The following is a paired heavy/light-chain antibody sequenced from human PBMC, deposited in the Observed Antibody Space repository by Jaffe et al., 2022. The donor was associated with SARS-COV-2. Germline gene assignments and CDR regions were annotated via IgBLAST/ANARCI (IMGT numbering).Heavy chain of an antibody. CDR3: ATSLVDCTNGVCYNWYFDL. D-gene: IGHD2-8*01. CDR1: GFTFSNAW. V-gene: IGHV3-15*01. Sequence: EVQLVESGGGLVKPGGSLRVSCAVSGFTFSNAWMSWVRQAPGKGLEWVGRIKSKTDGGTTDYAAPVKGRFTISRDDSKNTLFLQMNSLQTEDTAVYYCATSLVDCTNGVCYNWYFDLWGRGTLVTVSS. J-gene: IGHJ2*01. CDR2: IKSKTDGGTT.
Light chain of an antibody. J-gene: IGKJ1*01. CDR1: QSVSSN. CDR3: QQYNNWPRWT. Sequence: ETVMTQSPATLSVSPGERATLSCRASQSVSSNLAWYQQKPGQAPRLLIYGASTRATGIPARFSGSGSGTEFTLTISSLQSEDFAVYYCQQYNNWPRWTFGQGTKVEIK. CDR2: GAS. V-gene: IGKV3-15*01.